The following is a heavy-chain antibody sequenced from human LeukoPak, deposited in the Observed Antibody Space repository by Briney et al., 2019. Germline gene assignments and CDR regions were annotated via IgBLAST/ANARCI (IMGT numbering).Heavy chain of an antibody. CDR1: GYTFTDYY. D-gene: IGHD2-2*01. CDR3: ATRGARYCSSTSCYSYYYYYMDV. CDR2: INPNSGGT. V-gene: IGHV1-2*02. Sequence: ASVKVSCKASGYTFTDYYMHWVRQAPGQGLEWMGWINPNSGGTNYAQKFQGRVTMTRDTSISTAYMELSRLRSDDTAVYYCATRGARYCSSTSCYSYYYYYMDVWGKGTTVTISS. J-gene: IGHJ6*03.